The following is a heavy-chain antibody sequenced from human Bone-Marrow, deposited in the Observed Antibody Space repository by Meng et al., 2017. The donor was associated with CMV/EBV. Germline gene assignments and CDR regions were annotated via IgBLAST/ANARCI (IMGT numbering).Heavy chain of an antibody. CDR1: GFTPGDYA. D-gene: IGHD3-22*01. J-gene: IGHJ4*02. CDR3: TTAITMIVVATNGLVY. CDR2: IKSKTDGGTT. V-gene: IGHV3-15*01. Sequence: GESLKISCTASGFTPGDYAIHWVRQAPGKGLEWVGRIKSKTDGGTTDYAAPVKGRFTISRDDSKNTLYLQMNSLKTEDTAVYYCTTAITMIVVATNGLVYWGQGTLVTVSS.